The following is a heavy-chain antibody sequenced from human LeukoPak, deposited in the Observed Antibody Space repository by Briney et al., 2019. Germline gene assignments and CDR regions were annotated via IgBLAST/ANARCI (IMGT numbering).Heavy chain of an antibody. CDR2: IYYSVST. CDR1: GGSISSYY. J-gene: IGHJ3*02. D-gene: IGHD6-13*01. V-gene: IGHV4-59*01. CDR3: ARERRAGAAFDI. Sequence: PSETLSLTCTVSGGSISSYYWSWIPDPPRKGLEWIGYIYYSVSTNYNSSFKSRVTISIDTSKNQFSLRLSSVTAAGTGVYYCARERRAGAAFDIWGQGTMVTVSS.